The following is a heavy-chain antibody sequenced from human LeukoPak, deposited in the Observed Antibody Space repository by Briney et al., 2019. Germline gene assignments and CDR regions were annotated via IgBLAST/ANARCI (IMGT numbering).Heavy chain of an antibody. CDR1: GFTFSSYA. CDR2: ISGSGGST. CDR3: AKGTFGGVLSRWSFDY. V-gene: IGHV3-23*01. D-gene: IGHD3-16*01. Sequence: SGGSLRLSCAASGFTFSSYAMSWVRQAPGKGLEWVSAISGSGGSTYYADSVKGRFTISRDNSKNTLYLQMNSLRAEDTAVYYCAKGTFGGVLSRWSFDYWGQGTLVTVSS. J-gene: IGHJ4*02.